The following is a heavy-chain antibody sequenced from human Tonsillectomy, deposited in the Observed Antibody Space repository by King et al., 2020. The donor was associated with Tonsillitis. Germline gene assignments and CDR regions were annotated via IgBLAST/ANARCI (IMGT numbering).Heavy chain of an antibody. D-gene: IGHD5-24*01. CDR2: IYHIGST. CDR3: ARRRWNAFDL. J-gene: IGHJ3*01. Sequence: QLQESGPGLVKPSGTLSLTCAVSGGSISSSNWWRWVRQPPGKGLGWFGEIYHIGSTNYNPSLKSRVTMSVDKSKNQFSLKLSSVTAADTAGYYCARRRWNAFDLWGQGTRVTVSS. V-gene: IGHV4-4*02. CDR1: GGSISSSNW.